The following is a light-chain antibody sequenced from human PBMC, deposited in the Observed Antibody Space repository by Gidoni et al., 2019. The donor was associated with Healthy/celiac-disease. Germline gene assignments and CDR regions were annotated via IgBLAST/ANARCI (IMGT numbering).Light chain of an antibody. J-gene: IGLJ3*02. Sequence: SSELTQAPAVSVALGQTVRITCQGDSLRTYYASWYQQKPGQAPVLVIYGKNNRPSGIPDRFSGSSSGNTASLTITGAQAEDEADYYCNSRDRSGNQNWMFGGGTRLTVL. CDR1: SLRTYY. CDR3: NSRDRSGNQNWM. V-gene: IGLV3-19*01. CDR2: GKN.